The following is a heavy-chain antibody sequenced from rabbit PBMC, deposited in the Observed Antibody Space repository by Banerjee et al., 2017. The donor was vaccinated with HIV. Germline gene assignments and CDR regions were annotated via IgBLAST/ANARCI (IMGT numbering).Heavy chain of an antibody. Sequence: QEQLEESGGGLVKPEGSLTLTCTASGFSFSNKYVMSWVRQAPGKGLEWIACIYAGSSDSTDYANWAKGRFTISKTSSTTVTLQMTSLTAADTATYFCARDLAGVIGWNFNLWGPGTLVTVS. CDR1: GFSFSNKYV. J-gene: IGHJ4*01. D-gene: IGHD4-1*01. CDR3: ARDLAGVIGWNFNL. V-gene: IGHV1S45*01. CDR2: IYAGSSDST.